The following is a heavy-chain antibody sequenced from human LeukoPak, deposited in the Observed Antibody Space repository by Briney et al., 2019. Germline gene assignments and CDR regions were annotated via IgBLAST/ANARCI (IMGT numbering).Heavy chain of an antibody. J-gene: IGHJ3*02. CDR2: IYHSGST. Sequence: KPSETLSLTCGVSGYSISSGYYWGWIRQPPGKGLEWIGSIYHSGSTYYHPSLKSRVTISVDTSENQFSLRLSSVTAADTAVYYCARVGGPFDIWGQGPMVTVSS. D-gene: IGHD3-16*01. V-gene: IGHV4-38-2*01. CDR3: ARVGGPFDI. CDR1: GYSISSGYY.